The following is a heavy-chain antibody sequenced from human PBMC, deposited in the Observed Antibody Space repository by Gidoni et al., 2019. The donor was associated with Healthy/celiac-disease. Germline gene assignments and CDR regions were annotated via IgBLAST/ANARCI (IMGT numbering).Heavy chain of an antibody. CDR1: GFTVSSYG. CDR3: AKDVDELLYYYGMDV. J-gene: IGHJ6*02. V-gene: IGHV3-30*02. D-gene: IGHD2-15*01. Sequence: QVQLVGSGGGVVQPGGSLRLSCAASGFTVSSYGMHWVRQAPGKGLEWVAFIRYDGSNKYDADSVKGRFTISRDNSKNTLYLQMNSLRAEDTAVYYCAKDVDELLYYYGMDVWGQGTTVTVSS. CDR2: IRYDGSNK.